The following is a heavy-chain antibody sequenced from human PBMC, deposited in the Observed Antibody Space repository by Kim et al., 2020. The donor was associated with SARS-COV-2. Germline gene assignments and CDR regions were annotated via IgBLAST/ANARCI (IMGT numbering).Heavy chain of an antibody. V-gene: IGHV1-2*06. J-gene: IGHJ3*02. D-gene: IGHD2-15*01. Sequence: ASVKVSCKASGYTFTGYYMHWVRQAPGQGLEWMGRINPNSGGTNYAQKFQGRVTMTRDTSISTAYMELSRLRSDDTAVYYCASFRSVWRDADAFDIWGQGTMVTVSS. CDR3: ASFRSVWRDADAFDI. CDR2: INPNSGGT. CDR1: GYTFTGYY.